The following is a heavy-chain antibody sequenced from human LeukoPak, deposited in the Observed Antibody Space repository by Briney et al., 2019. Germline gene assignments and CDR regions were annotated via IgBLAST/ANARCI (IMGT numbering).Heavy chain of an antibody. CDR3: SGRYGPGPV. D-gene: IGHD5-18*01. CDR1: GYTFAVHH. CDR2: ILPDGRDT. V-gene: IGHV1-2*02. Sequence: GASVKVSCKASGYTFAVHHIHWVRQAPGQGLEWMGWILPDGRDTKYSQKFQDRMTLTTDTSTNTAYMELSRIRPDDTAVYYCSGRYGPGPVWGQGTLISASP. J-gene: IGHJ4*02.